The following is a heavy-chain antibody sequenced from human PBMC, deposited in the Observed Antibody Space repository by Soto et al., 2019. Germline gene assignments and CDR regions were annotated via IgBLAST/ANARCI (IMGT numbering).Heavy chain of an antibody. CDR1: GFTFSSYG. J-gene: IGHJ6*02. Sequence: QVQLVEPGGGVVQPGRSLRLSCAASGFTFSSYGMHWVRQAPGKGLEWVAVISYDGSNKYYADSVKGRFTISRDNSTNTLYLQLNSLRAEDTAVYYCAKDLLGPGRAYGMDVWGQGTTVTVSS. CDR2: ISYDGSNK. CDR3: AKDLLGPGRAYGMDV. D-gene: IGHD7-27*01. V-gene: IGHV3-30*18.